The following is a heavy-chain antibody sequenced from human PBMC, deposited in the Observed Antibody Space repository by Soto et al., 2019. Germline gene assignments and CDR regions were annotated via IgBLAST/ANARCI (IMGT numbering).Heavy chain of an antibody. CDR3: ARGAYRAYWFDP. D-gene: IGHD2-21*01. J-gene: IGHJ5*02. Sequence: GGSLRLSCAASGFTFTNHWMHWVRQAPGKGLVWVSRINDDGSTTDYADYVKGRLTISRDNAKNTVYLQMNSLRAEDTALYYCARGAYRAYWFDPWGQGTLVTVSS. V-gene: IGHV3-74*01. CDR2: INDDGSTT. CDR1: GFTFTNHW.